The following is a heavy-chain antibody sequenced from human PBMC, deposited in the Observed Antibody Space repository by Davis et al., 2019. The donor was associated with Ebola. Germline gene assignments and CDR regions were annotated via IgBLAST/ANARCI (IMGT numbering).Heavy chain of an antibody. Sequence: PGGSLRLSCAASRFSVSNYAMTWVRQAPGKGLEWVSGMSGRGDGIYYADSVKGRFTISRDDSKNTLYLQMHSLRAEDTAVYYCAKSRDYGDYLDDAFDIWGQGTMVTVSS. D-gene: IGHD4-17*01. CDR2: MSGRGDGI. CDR1: RFSVSNYA. J-gene: IGHJ3*02. CDR3: AKSRDYGDYLDDAFDI. V-gene: IGHV3-23*01.